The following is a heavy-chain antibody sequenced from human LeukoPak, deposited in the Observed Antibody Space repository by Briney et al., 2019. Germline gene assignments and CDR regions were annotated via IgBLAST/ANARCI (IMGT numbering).Heavy chain of an antibody. CDR3: ARKNDGGRYYYYYYMDV. CDR2: INHSGST. Sequence: SETLSLTCAVYGGSFSGYYWSWIRQPPGKGLEWIGEINHSGSTNYNPSLKSRVTISVDTSKNQFSLKLSSVTAADTAVYYCARKNDGGRYYYYYYMDVWGKGTTVTVSS. CDR1: GGSFSGYY. V-gene: IGHV4-34*01. J-gene: IGHJ6*03. D-gene: IGHD1-1*01.